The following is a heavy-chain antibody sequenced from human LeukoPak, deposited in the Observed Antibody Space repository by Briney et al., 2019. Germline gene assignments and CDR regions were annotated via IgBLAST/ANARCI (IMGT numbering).Heavy chain of an antibody. CDR3: ARLYSGWYWGGGNAFDI. D-gene: IGHD6-19*01. Sequence: GASVKVSCKASGYTFTSYGISWVRQAPGQGLEWMGWISAYNGNTNYAQKLQGRVTMTTDTSTSTAYMELRSLRSDDTAVYYWARLYSGWYWGGGNAFDIWGQGTMVTVSS. V-gene: IGHV1-18*01. J-gene: IGHJ3*02. CDR1: GYTFTSYG. CDR2: ISAYNGNT.